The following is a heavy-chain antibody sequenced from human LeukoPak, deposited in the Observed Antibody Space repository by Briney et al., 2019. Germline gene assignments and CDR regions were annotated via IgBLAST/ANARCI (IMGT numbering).Heavy chain of an antibody. V-gene: IGHV1-46*01. CDR2: INPSDGST. CDR1: GYIFINYY. Sequence: ASVKVSCKASGYIFINYYIHWVRQAPGQGLEWMGVINPSDGSTNYAQKYQDRVTMTRDTSTRTVYMQLSSLRSEDTAVYYCARDVSSGSYYWDYWGQGTLVTVSS. CDR3: ARDVSSGSYYWDY. D-gene: IGHD1-26*01. J-gene: IGHJ4*02.